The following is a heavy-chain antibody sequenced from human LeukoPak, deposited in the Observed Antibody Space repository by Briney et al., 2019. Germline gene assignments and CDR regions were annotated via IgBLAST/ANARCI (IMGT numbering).Heavy chain of an antibody. J-gene: IGHJ4*02. CDR3: ARGPIIAGGSLFHY. V-gene: IGHV4-61*02. CDR1: GGSLGGGRFY. CDR2: VYFSGST. Sequence: PSETLSLICTVSGGSLGGGRFYWSWIRQSAGKGLEWIGRVYFSGSTNYNPSLKSRATISVDMARNQFSLKLTSVTAADTAVYYCARGPIIAGGSLFHYWGQGTLITVSS. D-gene: IGHD1-26*01.